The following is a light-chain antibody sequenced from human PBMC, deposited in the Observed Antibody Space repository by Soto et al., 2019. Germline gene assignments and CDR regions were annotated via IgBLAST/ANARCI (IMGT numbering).Light chain of an antibody. J-gene: IGKJ2*01. V-gene: IGKV4-1*01. CDR2: WAS. Sequence: DIVMTQSPDSLAVSLGERATINCKSSQNILYSSNNKNYLAWYQQKPGQPPKLLIYWASTRESGVPDRFSGSGSATDFTLTISSLQAEDVAVYYCQQYYSSPRTFGQGTKLEIK. CDR1: QNILYSSNNKNY. CDR3: QQYYSSPRT.